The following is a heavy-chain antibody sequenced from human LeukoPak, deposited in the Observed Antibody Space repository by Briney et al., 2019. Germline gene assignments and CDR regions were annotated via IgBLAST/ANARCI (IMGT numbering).Heavy chain of an antibody. CDR1: GYTFTSYY. CDR2: INPNSGGT. Sequence: GASVKVSCKASGYTFTSYYMHWVRQAPGQGLEWMGWINPNSGGTNYAQKFQGRVTMTRDTSISTAYMELSRLRSDDTAVYYCARDNQFWSGYIDYWGQGTLVTVSS. J-gene: IGHJ4*02. V-gene: IGHV1-2*02. CDR3: ARDNQFWSGYIDY. D-gene: IGHD3-3*01.